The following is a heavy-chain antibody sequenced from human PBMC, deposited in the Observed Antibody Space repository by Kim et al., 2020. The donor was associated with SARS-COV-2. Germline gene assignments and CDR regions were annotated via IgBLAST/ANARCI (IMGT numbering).Heavy chain of an antibody. V-gene: IGHV1-2*02. CDR1: GYTFNDYY. J-gene: IGHJ2*01. Sequence: ASVKVSCKTSGYTFNDYYIHWVRQAPGQGLEWMGWISPGSGATRLTQHFQGRLTLTRVTSINTAYMELGGLRFDDTATYFCVNRYNVDDLALWGR. D-gene: IGHD1-20*01. CDR3: VNRYNVDDLAL. CDR2: ISPGSGAT.